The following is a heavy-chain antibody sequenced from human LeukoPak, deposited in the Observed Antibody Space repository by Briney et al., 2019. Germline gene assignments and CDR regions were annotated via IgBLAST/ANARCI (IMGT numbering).Heavy chain of an antibody. V-gene: IGHV1-8*01. CDR3: ARGRITFGGVIVIQYFDY. CDR2: MNPNSGNT. CDR1: GYTFTSYD. Sequence: ASVKVSCKASGYTFTSYDINWVRQATGQGLEWMGWMNPNSGNTGYVQKFQGRVTMTRNTSISTAYMELSSLRSEDTAVYYCARGRITFGGVIVIQYFDYWGQGTLVTVSS. J-gene: IGHJ4*02. D-gene: IGHD3-16*02.